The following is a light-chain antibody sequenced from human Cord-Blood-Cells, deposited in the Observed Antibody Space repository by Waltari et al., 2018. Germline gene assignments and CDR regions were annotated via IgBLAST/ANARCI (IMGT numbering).Light chain of an antibody. CDR3: AAWDDSLKGPV. V-gene: IGLV1-44*01. J-gene: IGLJ2*01. Sequence: QSVLTQPPSASGTPGQRVTISCSGSSSNIGSNTVNWYQQLPGTAPNLVIYSNDQRRSGVPDRCSGAQSGTSASLAISGLQSEDEADYYGAAWDDSLKGPVFGGGTKLTVL. CDR1: SSNIGSNT. CDR2: SND.